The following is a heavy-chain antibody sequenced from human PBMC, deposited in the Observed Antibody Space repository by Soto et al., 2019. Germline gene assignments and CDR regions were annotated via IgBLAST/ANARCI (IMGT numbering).Heavy chain of an antibody. V-gene: IGHV3-30-3*01. Sequence: VQLLESGGGLVQPGGSLRLSCAASGFTFSSYAMHWVRQAPGKGLEWVAVISYDGSNKYYADSVKGRFTISRDNSKNTLYLQMNSLRAEDTAVYYCARGYGKWELLCGMDVWGQGTTVTVSS. J-gene: IGHJ6*02. CDR1: GFTFSSYA. CDR2: ISYDGSNK. CDR3: ARGYGKWELLCGMDV. D-gene: IGHD1-26*01.